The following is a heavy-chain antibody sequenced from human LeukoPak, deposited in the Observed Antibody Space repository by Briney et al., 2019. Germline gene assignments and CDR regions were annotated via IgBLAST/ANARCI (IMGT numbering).Heavy chain of an antibody. CDR1: GFTFSHAW. D-gene: IGHD3-9*01. J-gene: IGHJ4*02. CDR2: INHSGST. CDR3: ARAVRYFDR. V-gene: IGHV4-34*01. Sequence: PGGSLRLSCAASGFTFSHAWMTWVRQAPGKGLEWIGEINHSGSTNYNPSLKSRVTISVDTSKNQFSLKLSSVTAADTAVYYCARAVRYFDRWGQGTLVTVSS.